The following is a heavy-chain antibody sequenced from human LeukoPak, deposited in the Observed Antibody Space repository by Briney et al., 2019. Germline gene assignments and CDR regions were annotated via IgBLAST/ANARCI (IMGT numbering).Heavy chain of an antibody. D-gene: IGHD3-10*01. CDR2: ISGSGGST. J-gene: IGHJ1*01. CDR1: GFTFSSYA. CDR3: AKPYYYGSGPFQH. Sequence: PGGSLRLSCAASGFTFSSYAMSWVRQAPGEGLEWVSAISGSGGSTYYADSVKGRFTISRDNSKNTLYLQMNSLRAEDTAVYYCAKPYYYGSGPFQHWGQGTLVTVSS. V-gene: IGHV3-23*01.